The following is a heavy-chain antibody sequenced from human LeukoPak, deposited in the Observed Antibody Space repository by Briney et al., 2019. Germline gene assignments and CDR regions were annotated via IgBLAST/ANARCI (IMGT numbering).Heavy chain of an antibody. CDR1: DDSISDYY. CDR3: ARDRQHRDAFDI. J-gene: IGHJ3*02. V-gene: IGHV4-59*01. CDR2: IHNSGTS. Sequence: PSETLSLTCTVSDDSISDYYRGWIRQPPGKGLEWIGYIHNSGTSTYNPSLKSRVTISVDTSKNQFSLKLSSVTAADTAVYYCARDRQHRDAFDIWGQGTMVSVSS.